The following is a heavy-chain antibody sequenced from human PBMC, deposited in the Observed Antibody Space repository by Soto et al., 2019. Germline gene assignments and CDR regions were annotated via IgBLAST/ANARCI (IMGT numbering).Heavy chain of an antibody. CDR3: ARDPSTINKLIGVWFDP. D-gene: IGHD4-4*01. CDR1: GDTFGRFT. Sequence: SVKVSCKASGDTFGRFTINWVRQAPGQGLEWMGGIKPISDITNYAQRFQGRVTFTADASTSTVYLELSSLRSEDTAMYYCARDPSTINKLIGVWFDPWGQGTLVTGSS. CDR2: IKPISDIT. V-gene: IGHV1-69*13. J-gene: IGHJ5*02.